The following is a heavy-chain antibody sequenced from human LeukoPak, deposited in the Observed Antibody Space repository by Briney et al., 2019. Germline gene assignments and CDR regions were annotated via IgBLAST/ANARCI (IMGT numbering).Heavy chain of an antibody. Sequence: ASVKVSCKASGYTFTGYYMHWVRQAPGQGLEWMGWTNPNSGGTKYAQKFQGRVIMTRDTSITTAYMELSRLRSDDTAVYYCARSNYYDSSGTGDHWGQGTLVTVSS. J-gene: IGHJ4*02. CDR2: TNPNSGGT. CDR1: GYTFTGYY. D-gene: IGHD3-22*01. CDR3: ARSNYYDSSGTGDH. V-gene: IGHV1-2*02.